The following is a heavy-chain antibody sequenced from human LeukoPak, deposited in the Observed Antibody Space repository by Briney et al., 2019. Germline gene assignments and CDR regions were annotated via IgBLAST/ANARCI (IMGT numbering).Heavy chain of an antibody. CDR1: GGSISSYY. J-gene: IGHJ4*02. V-gene: IGHV4-59*12. CDR2: IYYSGST. CDR3: ARPYGDRDY. D-gene: IGHD4-17*01. Sequence: PSETLSLTCTVSGGSISSYYWSWIRQPPGKGLEWIGYIYYSGSTNYNPSLKSRVTISVDTSKNQFSLRLSSVTAADTAVYYCARPYGDRDYWGQGTLVTVSS.